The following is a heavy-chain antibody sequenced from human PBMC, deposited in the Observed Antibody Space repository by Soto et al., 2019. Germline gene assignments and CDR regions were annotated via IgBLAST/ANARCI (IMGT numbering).Heavy chain of an antibody. CDR1: GLSLSTSGEA. Sequence: QITLKESGPTLVKPTQPLTLTCTFSGLSLSTSGEAVGWIRQPPGKALDWLALIYWDDDKRYNPTLKTRLTITNDTSKNQVVLTLTNIDPVATATYYCAHYVSTSPAGWFDPWGQGILVTVSS. V-gene: IGHV2-5*02. CDR2: IYWDDDK. CDR3: AHYVSTSPAGWFDP. D-gene: IGHD3-10*02. J-gene: IGHJ5*02.